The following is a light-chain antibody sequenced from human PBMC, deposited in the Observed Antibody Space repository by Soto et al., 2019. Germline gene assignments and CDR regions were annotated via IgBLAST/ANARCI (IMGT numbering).Light chain of an antibody. CDR2: GAS. J-gene: IGKJ1*01. CDR3: QQYVGSPRT. Sequence: EIVLTQSPGTLSLSPGERATLSCRASQSVSSNYLAWYQQTPGQAPRLLIYGASSRATGIPDRFSGSGSVTDFTLTISRLEPEDFVVYYCQQYVGSPRTFGQGTKVELK. CDR1: QSVSSNY. V-gene: IGKV3-20*01.